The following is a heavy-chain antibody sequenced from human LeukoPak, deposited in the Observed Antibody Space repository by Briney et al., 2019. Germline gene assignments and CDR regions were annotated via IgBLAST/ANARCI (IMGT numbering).Heavy chain of an antibody. V-gene: IGHV3-53*01. Sequence: PGVSLRLSCAASGFTVSSNYMSWVRQAPGKGLEWVSIIYSGGTTYYADSVKGRFTISRDNSKNMLYLQMNSLRAEDTAVYYCARVGIVVVPTGVYFEYWGQGTLVTVSS. CDR1: GFTVSSNY. D-gene: IGHD2-2*01. J-gene: IGHJ4*02. CDR2: IYSGGTT. CDR3: ARVGIVVVPTGVYFEY.